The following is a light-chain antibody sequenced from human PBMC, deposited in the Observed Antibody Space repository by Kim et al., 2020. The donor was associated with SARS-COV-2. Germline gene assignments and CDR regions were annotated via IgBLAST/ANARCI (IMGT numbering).Light chain of an antibody. Sequence: QSVLTQPPSASGTPGQRVTISCSGSRSNIGNNYVAWYQQVPGAAPKILISSTNQRPSGVPDRFSGSKSGTSVSLAISGLQSEDEADYYCAAWDDSLNGWVFGGGTQLTVL. CDR2: STN. CDR1: RSNIGNNY. CDR3: AAWDDSLNGWV. J-gene: IGLJ3*02. V-gene: IGLV1-44*01.